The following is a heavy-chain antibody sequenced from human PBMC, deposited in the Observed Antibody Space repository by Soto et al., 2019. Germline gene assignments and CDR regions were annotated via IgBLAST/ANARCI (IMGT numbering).Heavy chain of an antibody. CDR3: ARRETTGTKSRNYWFDP. CDR2: IYYSGST. CDR1: GGSISSYY. Sequence: SETLSLTCTVSGGSISSYYWSWIRQPPGKGLEWIGYIYYSGSTNYNPSLKSRVTISVDTSKNQFSLKLSSVTAADTAVYYCARRETTGTKSRNYWFDPWGQGTLVTVSS. V-gene: IGHV4-59*08. D-gene: IGHD4-17*01. J-gene: IGHJ5*02.